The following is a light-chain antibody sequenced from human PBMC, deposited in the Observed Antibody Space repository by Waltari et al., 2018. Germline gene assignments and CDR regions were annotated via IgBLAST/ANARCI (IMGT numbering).Light chain of an antibody. J-gene: IGLJ2*01. CDR2: GNR. CDR1: NIGSKS. V-gene: IGLV3-21*02. Sequence: SYELTQPHSVSVSPGQTARITCGGDNIGSKSVQWHQQRPPQAPVLVIYGNRERRPRIPERFSGSTSGNTATLTISGVEAGDEADYYCQVWDSSTKYLFGGGTRLTVL. CDR3: QVWDSSTKYL.